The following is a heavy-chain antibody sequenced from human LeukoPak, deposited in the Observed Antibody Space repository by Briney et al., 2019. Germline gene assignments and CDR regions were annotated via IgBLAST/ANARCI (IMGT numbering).Heavy chain of an antibody. D-gene: IGHD6-13*01. J-gene: IGHJ5*02. CDR3: ARQGIAANWFDP. CDR2: IYYSGST. V-gene: IGHV4-31*03. Sequence: SQTLSLTYTVSGGSISSGGYYWSWIRQHPGKGLEWIGYIYYSGSTYYNPSLKSRVTISVDTSKNQFSLKLSSVTAADTAVYYCARQGIAANWFDPWGQGTLVTVSS. CDR1: GGSISSGGYY.